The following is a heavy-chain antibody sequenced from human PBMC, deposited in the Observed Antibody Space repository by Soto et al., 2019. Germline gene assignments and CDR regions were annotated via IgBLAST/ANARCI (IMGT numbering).Heavy chain of an antibody. CDR2: IYHSGPT. Sequence: PEACPLTYAGSAGTIRSGCHFARIRQPTRKGLEWVVSIYHSGPTYYNQSLTRRVTISVHTSKNQFSLKLGSVTAADSAVYYCARTDSVGYYPYCGQGTLVTV. J-gene: IGHJ4*02. D-gene: IGHD3-22*01. V-gene: IGHV4-38-2*01. CDR1: AGTIRSGCH. CDR3: ARTDSVGYYPY.